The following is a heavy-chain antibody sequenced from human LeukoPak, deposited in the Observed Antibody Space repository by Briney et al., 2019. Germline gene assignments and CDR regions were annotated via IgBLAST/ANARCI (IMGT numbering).Heavy chain of an antibody. V-gene: IGHV3-21*01. J-gene: IGHJ3*02. CDR3: ARDYYGSGTNSDI. CDR2: ISSSSSYI. CDR1: GFTSSSYS. Sequence: PGGSLRLSCAASGFTSSSYSMNWVRQAPGKGLEWASSISSSSSYIYYADSVKGRFTISRDNAKNSLYLQMNSLRAEDTAVYYCARDYYGSGTNSDIWGQGTMVTVSS. D-gene: IGHD3-10*01.